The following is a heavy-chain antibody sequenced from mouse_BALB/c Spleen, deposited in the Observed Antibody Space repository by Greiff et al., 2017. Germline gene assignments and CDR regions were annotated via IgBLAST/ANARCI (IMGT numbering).Heavy chain of an antibody. CDR3: ARGDYYGSSPPFAY. CDR2: IDPANGNT. D-gene: IGHD1-1*01. CDR1: GFNIKDTY. V-gene: IGHV14-3*02. Sequence: EVKVVESGAELVKPGASVKLSCTASGFNIKDTYMHWVKQRPEQGLEWIGRIDPANGNTKYDPKFQGKATITADTSSNTAYLQLSSLTSEDTAVYYCARGDYYGSSPPFAYWGQGTLVTVSA. J-gene: IGHJ3*01.